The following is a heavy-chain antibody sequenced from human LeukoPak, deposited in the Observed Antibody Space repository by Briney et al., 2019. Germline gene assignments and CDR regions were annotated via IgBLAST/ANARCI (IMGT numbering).Heavy chain of an antibody. CDR2: IYTSGST. J-gene: IGHJ3*02. CDR3: ARQGSYYSPDAFDI. Sequence: PSETLSLTCTVSGGSISSYYWSWIRQPPGKGLEWIGYIYTSGSTNYNPSLKSRVTISVDTSKNQFSLKLSSVTAADTAVYYCARQGSYYSPDAFDIWGQGTMVTVSS. CDR1: GGSISSYY. D-gene: IGHD1-26*01. V-gene: IGHV4-4*09.